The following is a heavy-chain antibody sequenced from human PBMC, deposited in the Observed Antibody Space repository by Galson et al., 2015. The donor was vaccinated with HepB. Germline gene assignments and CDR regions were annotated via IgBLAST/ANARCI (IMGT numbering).Heavy chain of an antibody. CDR1: GYTFTSYY. Sequence: QSGAEVKKPGESLKISCKASGYTFTSYYMHWVRQAPGQGLEWMGIINPSGGSTGYAQKLQGRVTMTRDTSTSTVYMELSSLRSEDTAVYYCAREVVPAAIRYYYGMDVWGQGTTVTVSS. D-gene: IGHD2-2*02. CDR3: AREVVPAAIRYYYGMDV. CDR2: INPSGGST. V-gene: IGHV1-46*04. J-gene: IGHJ6*02.